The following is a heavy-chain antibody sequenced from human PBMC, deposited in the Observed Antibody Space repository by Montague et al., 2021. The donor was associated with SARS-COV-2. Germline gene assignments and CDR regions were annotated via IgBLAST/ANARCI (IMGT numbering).Heavy chain of an antibody. CDR3: ARRGRLGYRTIAAAGTYWYFDL. CDR1: GGSFSGYY. D-gene: IGHD6-13*01. V-gene: IGHV4-34*01. CDR2: INHSGST. J-gene: IGHJ2*01. Sequence: SETLSLTCAVYGGSFSGYYLSWIRQPPGKGLEWIGEINHSGSTNYNPSLKSRVTMSVDTFKNQFSLKLSSVTAADTAVYYCARRGRLGYRTIAAAGTYWYFDLWGRGTLVTVSS.